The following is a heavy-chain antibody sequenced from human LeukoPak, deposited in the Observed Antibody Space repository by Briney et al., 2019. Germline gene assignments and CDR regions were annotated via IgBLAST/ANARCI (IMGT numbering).Heavy chain of an antibody. CDR3: ARDPGYGLGTDYEGY. D-gene: IGHD3-10*01. CDR1: GFTFDDYA. V-gene: IGHV3-30*14. Sequence: PGRSLRLSCAASGFTFDDYAMHWVRQAPGKGLEWVAVISYDGSNKYYADSVKGRFTTSRDNSKNTLYLQMNSLRADDTAVYHCARDPGYGLGTDYEGYWGQGTLVTASS. J-gene: IGHJ4*02. CDR2: ISYDGSNK.